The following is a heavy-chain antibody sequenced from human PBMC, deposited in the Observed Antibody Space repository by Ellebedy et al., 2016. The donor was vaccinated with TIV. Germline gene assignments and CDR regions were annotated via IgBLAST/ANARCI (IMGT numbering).Heavy chain of an antibody. D-gene: IGHD2-2*01. J-gene: IGHJ3*02. CDR1: GLTLSDHF. CDR2: IKQDGRDK. Sequence: GESLKISCAVSGLTLSDHFMDWVRQAPGKGLEWVANIKQDGRDKYYVDSVRGRFTISRDNAKNSLYLQMNSLTVEDTAVYYCARRYCTISRCFAASWASLDMWGQGTMVTVSS. CDR3: ARRYCTISRCFAASWASLDM. V-gene: IGHV3-7*01.